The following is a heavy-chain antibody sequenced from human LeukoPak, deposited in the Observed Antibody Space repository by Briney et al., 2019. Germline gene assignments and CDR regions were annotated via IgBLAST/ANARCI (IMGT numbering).Heavy chain of an antibody. V-gene: IGHV1-18*01. CDR3: ARRGGKNYGDYVLYYSYMDV. CDR1: GYTFTSYG. Sequence: ASVKVSCKASGYTFTSYGISWVRQAPGQGLEWMGWISAYNGNTNYAQKLQGRVTMTTDTSTGTAHVELRSLRSVDTAVYYGARRGGKNYGDYVLYYSYMDVWGKGTTVTVSS. J-gene: IGHJ6*03. D-gene: IGHD4-17*01. CDR2: ISAYNGNT.